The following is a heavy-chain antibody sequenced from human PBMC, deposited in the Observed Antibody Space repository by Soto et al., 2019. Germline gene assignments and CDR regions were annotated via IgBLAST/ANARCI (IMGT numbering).Heavy chain of an antibody. CDR2: IYPGDSDT. Sequence: PGESLKISCKGSGYSFTSYWINWVRQMPGKGLEWIGIIYPGDSDTRYSPSFQGQVTISADKSIDTAYLQWRSLKASDTAVYYCARHHGSPGSYFGLDVWGQGTKVTVSS. V-gene: IGHV5-51*01. CDR3: ARHHGSPGSYFGLDV. CDR1: GYSFTSYW. D-gene: IGHD6-13*01. J-gene: IGHJ6*02.